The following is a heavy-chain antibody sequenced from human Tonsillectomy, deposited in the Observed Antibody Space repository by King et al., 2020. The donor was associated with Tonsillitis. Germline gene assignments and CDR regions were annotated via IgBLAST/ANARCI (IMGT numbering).Heavy chain of an antibody. CDR3: ARDRTMVPAATFDY. Sequence: VQLVESGGGVVQPGRSLRLSCAASGFTFSSYAMHWVRQAPGKGLEWVAVISYDGSNKYYADSVKGRFTISRDNSKNTLYLQMNSLRAEDTAVYYCARDRTMVPAATFDYWGQGTLVTVSS. J-gene: IGHJ4*02. CDR1: GFTFSSYA. CDR2: ISYDGSNK. V-gene: IGHV3-30*04. D-gene: IGHD2-2*01.